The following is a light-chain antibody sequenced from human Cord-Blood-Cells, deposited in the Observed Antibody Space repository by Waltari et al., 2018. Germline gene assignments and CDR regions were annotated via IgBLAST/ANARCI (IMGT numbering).Light chain of an antibody. CDR3: QQYGSSPT. V-gene: IGKV3-20*01. Sequence: EIVLTQYPGPLSLSPGERATLSCRASQSVSSSYLAWYQQKPGQAPRLLIYGASSRATGIPDRFSGSGSGTDFTLTISRLEPEDFALYYCQQYGSSPTFGPGTKVDIK. J-gene: IGKJ3*01. CDR1: QSVSSSY. CDR2: GAS.